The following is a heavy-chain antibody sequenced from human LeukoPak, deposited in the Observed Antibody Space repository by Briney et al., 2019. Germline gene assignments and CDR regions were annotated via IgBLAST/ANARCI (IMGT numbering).Heavy chain of an antibody. CDR1: GGSISSGDYY. CDR3: ARALSSSWYSIFSDWFDP. D-gene: IGHD6-13*01. J-gene: IGHJ5*02. Sequence: SETLSLTCTVSGGSISSGDYYWSWIRQPAGKGLEWIGRIYTSGSTNYNPSLKSRVTMSVDTSKNQFSLKLSSVTAADTAVYYCARALSSSWYSIFSDWFDPWGQGTLVTVSS. CDR2: IYTSGST. V-gene: IGHV4-61*02.